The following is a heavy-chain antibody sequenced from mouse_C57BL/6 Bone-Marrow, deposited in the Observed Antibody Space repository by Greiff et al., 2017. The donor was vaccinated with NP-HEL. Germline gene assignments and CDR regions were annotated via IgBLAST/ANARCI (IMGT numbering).Heavy chain of an antibody. Sequence: VQLQQSGPELVKPGASVKISCKASGYSFTGYYMNWVKQSPEKSLEWIGEINPSTGGTTYNQKFKAKATLTVDKSSSTAYMQLKSLTSEDSAVYYCARWGRFAYWGQGTLVTVSA. V-gene: IGHV1-42*01. CDR2: INPSTGGT. CDR1: GYSFTGYY. J-gene: IGHJ3*01. CDR3: ARWGRFAY.